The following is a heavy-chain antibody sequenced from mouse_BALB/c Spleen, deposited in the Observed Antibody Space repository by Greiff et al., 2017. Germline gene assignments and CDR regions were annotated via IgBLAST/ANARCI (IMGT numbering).Heavy chain of an antibody. D-gene: IGHD2-4*01. V-gene: IGHV3-6*02. CDR1: GYSITSGYY. CDR2: ISYDGSN. Sequence: DVKLQESGPGLVKPSQSLSLTCSVTGYSITSGYYWNWIRQFPGNKLEWMGYISYDGSNNYNPSLKNRISITRDTSKNQFFLKLNSVTTEDTATYYCARGYDSLCFDVWGAGTTVTVSS. J-gene: IGHJ1*01. CDR3: ARGYDSLCFDV.